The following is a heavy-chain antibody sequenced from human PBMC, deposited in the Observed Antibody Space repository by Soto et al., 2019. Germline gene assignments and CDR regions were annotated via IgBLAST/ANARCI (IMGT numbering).Heavy chain of an antibody. Sequence: QVQLVQSGAELKKPGASVKVSCKASGYTFSNYDMNWVRQATGQGPEWIGWVNPNNGDTGYAQKFQGRVTLTTAISTTTASMALTSLRPEDTAIYYCAKASRQGSAVAFGYWGQGTLITVSS. CDR2: VNPNNGDT. J-gene: IGHJ4*02. D-gene: IGHD2-15*01. CDR1: GYTFSNYD. CDR3: AKASRQGSAVAFGY. V-gene: IGHV1-8*01.